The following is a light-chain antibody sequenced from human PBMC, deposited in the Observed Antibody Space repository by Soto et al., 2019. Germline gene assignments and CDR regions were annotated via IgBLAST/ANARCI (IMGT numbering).Light chain of an antibody. Sequence: EVVMTQSPATLSVSPGERATLSCRASQSVGSKLAWYQQKPGQAPRLLIYGASTRVTGIPARFSGSGSGTEFPLTISSLQSEDFAVYYCQQYNNWPLTFGGGTKVDIK. J-gene: IGKJ4*01. CDR3: QQYNNWPLT. CDR2: GAS. V-gene: IGKV3-15*01. CDR1: QSVGSK.